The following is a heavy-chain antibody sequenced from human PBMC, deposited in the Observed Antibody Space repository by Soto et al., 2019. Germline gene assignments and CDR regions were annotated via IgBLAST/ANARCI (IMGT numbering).Heavy chain of an antibody. D-gene: IGHD1-26*01. CDR1: GDTHTIYF. Sequence: QVQLVQSGAEVKQPGASVRVSCKASGDTHTIYFIHWLRQAPGQSLEWLGWINPISGAANHSPRFQGRVAMTRDRSSATAFLELSRLRSDDTAMYYCARGGSYYAHWGQGTLVTVSS. CDR2: INPISGAA. J-gene: IGHJ4*02. V-gene: IGHV1-2*02. CDR3: ARGGSYYAH.